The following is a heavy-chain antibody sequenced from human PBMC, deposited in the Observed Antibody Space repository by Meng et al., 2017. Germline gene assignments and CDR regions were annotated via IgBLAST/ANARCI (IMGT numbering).Heavy chain of an antibody. Sequence: GEALKISCAASGFTFRSYWMDWVRQAPGKGLVWVSRINSDGSSTSYADSVKGRFTISRDNATNTLYLPMNSLRAEDTAVYYCARDQGEESSYGYEYYYYGMDVWGQGTTVTVSS. CDR3: ARDQGEESSYGYEYYYYGMDV. D-gene: IGHD5-18*01. V-gene: IGHV3-74*01. CDR2: INSDGSST. CDR1: GFTFRSYW. J-gene: IGHJ6*02.